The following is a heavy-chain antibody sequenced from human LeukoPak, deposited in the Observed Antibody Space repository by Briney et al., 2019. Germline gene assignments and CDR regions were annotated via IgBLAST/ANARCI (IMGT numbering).Heavy chain of an antibody. CDR3: VRGPFGSASPYHFDL. CDR2: ISYNSNYI. J-gene: IGHJ5*02. Sequence: KTGGSLRLSCAASGFTFSNFSMHWVRQSAGKGLEWVASISYNSNYIYTANSIRGRFTISRDNAKDSPFLQMTSLRPEDTAVFYCVRGPFGSASPYHFDLWGQGALVTVSS. V-gene: IGHV3-21*01. D-gene: IGHD3-10*01. CDR1: GFTFSNFS.